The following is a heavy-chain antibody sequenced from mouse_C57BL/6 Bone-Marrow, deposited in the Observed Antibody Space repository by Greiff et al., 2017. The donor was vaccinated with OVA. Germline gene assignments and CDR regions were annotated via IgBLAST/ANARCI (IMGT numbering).Heavy chain of an antibody. V-gene: IGHV5-17*01. CDR1: GFTFSDYG. D-gene: IGHD2-4*01. CDR3: ARWGNYDYDGLAY. Sequence: EVMLVESGGGLVKPGGSLKLSCAASGFTFSDYGMHWVRQAPEKGLEWVAYISSGSSTIYYADTVKGRFTISRDNAKNTLFLQMTSLRSEDTAMYYCARWGNYDYDGLAYWGQGTLVTVSA. CDR2: ISSGSSTI. J-gene: IGHJ3*01.